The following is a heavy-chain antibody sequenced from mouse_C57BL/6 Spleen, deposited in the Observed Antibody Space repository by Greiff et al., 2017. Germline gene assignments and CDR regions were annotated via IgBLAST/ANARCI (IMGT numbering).Heavy chain of an antibody. CDR3: AREGRTFFAY. V-gene: IGHV3-6*01. Sequence: EVKLVESGPGLVKPSQSLSLTCSVTGYSITSGYYWNWIRQFPGNKLEWMGYISYDGSNNYNPSLKNRISITRDTSKNQFFLKLNSVTTEDTATYYCAREGRTFFAYWGQGTLVTVSA. CDR1: GYSITSGYY. CDR2: ISYDGSN. J-gene: IGHJ3*01.